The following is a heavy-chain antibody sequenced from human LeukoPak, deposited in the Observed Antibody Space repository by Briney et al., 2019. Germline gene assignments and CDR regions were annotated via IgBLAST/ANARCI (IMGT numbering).Heavy chain of an antibody. CDR2: ISSSSSTI. Sequence: GGSLRPSCAASGFTFSSYSMNWVRQAPGKGLEWVSYISSSSSTIYYADSVKGRFTISRDNAKNSLYLQMNSLRVEDTAVYYCARALYYDFWSGYRDYYYYYMDVWGKGTTVTVSS. CDR3: ARALYYDFWSGYRDYYYYYMDV. V-gene: IGHV3-48*01. J-gene: IGHJ6*03. D-gene: IGHD3-3*01. CDR1: GFTFSSYS.